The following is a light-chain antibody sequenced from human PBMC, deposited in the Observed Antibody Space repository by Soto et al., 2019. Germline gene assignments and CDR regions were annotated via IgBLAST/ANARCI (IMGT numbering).Light chain of an antibody. CDR2: DAY. V-gene: IGKV3-11*01. Sequence: EVVLTQCPVTLSLSPGERATLSCRASQSFRGLLAWYQQKPGQAPRLLIYDAYNRATGIPPRFSGSGSGTDFTLTISSLEPEDSAVYYCQQRHRWPITFGQGTRLEIK. CDR3: QQRHRWPIT. CDR1: QSFRGL. J-gene: IGKJ5*01.